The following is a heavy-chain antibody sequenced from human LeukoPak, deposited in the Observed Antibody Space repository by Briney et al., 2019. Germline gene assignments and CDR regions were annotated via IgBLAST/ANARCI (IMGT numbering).Heavy chain of an antibody. CDR2: MNPNSGNT. CDR3: ARGSAGYGDFGFDP. Sequence: ASVKVSCKASGYTFTSYDINWVRQATGQGLEWMGWMNPNSGNTGYAQKFQGRVTMTTDTSTSTAYMELGSLRSDDTAVYYCARGSAGYGDFGFDPWGQGTLVTVSS. V-gene: IGHV1-8*01. CDR1: GYTFTSYD. J-gene: IGHJ5*02. D-gene: IGHD4-17*01.